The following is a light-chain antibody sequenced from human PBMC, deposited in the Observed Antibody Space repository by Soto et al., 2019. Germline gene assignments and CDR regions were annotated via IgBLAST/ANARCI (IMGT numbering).Light chain of an antibody. CDR2: KAS. J-gene: IGKJ2*01. Sequence: DIQMTQSPSTLSASVGDRVALTCRASQSISTWLAWYQQKPGKAPKLLIYKASSLDGEVPSRFSGSGSGTDFTLTISSLQPDDLATYYCQQYNIYPYTFGQGTKLEIK. CDR3: QQYNIYPYT. CDR1: QSISTW. V-gene: IGKV1-5*03.